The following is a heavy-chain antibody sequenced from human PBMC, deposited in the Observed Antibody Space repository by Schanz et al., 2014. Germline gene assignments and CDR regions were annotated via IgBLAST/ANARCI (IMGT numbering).Heavy chain of an antibody. CDR1: GNTLSAYY. V-gene: IGHV1-2*02. CDR2: IDPNSGGT. D-gene: IGHD3-3*01. CDR3: ARTASHDVWRGYIPHYAFDL. Sequence: QVQLVQSGADVKKPGASVKVSCKASGNTLSAYYIHWIRQAPGQGLEWMGWIDPNSGGTNYAQKLKGRVNMHSETSITTVYMEVTSLTYDDTAVFYCARTASHDVWRGYIPHYAFDLWGQGTVVIVSS. J-gene: IGHJ3*01.